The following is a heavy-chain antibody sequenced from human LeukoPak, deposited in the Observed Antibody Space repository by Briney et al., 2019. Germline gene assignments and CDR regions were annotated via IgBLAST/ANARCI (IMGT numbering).Heavy chain of an antibody. CDR2: INHSGST. D-gene: IGHD1-26*01. Sequence: SETLSLTCAVYGGSFSGCYWSWIRQPPGKGLEWIGEINHSGSTNYNPPLKSRVTISVDTSKNQFSLKLSSVTAADTAVYYCARPRSSGKFGGFDIWGQGTLVTVSS. J-gene: IGHJ3*02. CDR3: ARPRSSGKFGGFDI. CDR1: GGSFSGCY. V-gene: IGHV4-34*01.